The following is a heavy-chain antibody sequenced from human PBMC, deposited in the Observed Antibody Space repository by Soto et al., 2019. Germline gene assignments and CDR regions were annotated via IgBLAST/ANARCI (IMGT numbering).Heavy chain of an antibody. V-gene: IGHV1-8*01. J-gene: IGHJ4*02. Sequence: ASVKVSCKASGYTFITYDINWVRQATGQGLEWMGFMNPSNGNAGYAQKFQGRLTMNRNTSIRTAYMELSSLRSDETAVYFCARRKERSAPNYFDXWGQGSLVTVSX. CDR3: ARRKERSAPNYFDX. D-gene: IGHD6-25*01. CDR1: GYTFITYD. CDR2: MNPSNGNA.